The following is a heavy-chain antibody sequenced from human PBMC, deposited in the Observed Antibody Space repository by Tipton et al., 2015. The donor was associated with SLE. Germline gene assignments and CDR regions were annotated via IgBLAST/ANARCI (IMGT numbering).Heavy chain of an antibody. CDR1: GGSFSGYY. V-gene: IGHV4-34*01. D-gene: IGHD4-11*01. J-gene: IGHJ6*02. Sequence: TLSLTCAVYGGSFSGYYWSWIRQPLGKGLEWIGEINHSGSTNYNPSLKSRVTISVDTSKNQFSLKLSSVTAADTAVYYCAGRVNYYYGMDVWGQGTTVTVSS. CDR3: AGRVNYYYGMDV. CDR2: INHSGST.